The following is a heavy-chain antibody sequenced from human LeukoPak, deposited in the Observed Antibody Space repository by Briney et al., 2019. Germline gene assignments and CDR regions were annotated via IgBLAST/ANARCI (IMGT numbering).Heavy chain of an antibody. D-gene: IGHD3-9*01. CDR1: GYTFTSYG. CDR2: ISAYNGNT. V-gene: IGHV1-18*01. Sequence: GASVKVSCKASGYTFTSYGISWVRQAPGQGLEWMGWISAYNGNTNYAQKLQGRVTMTTDTSTNTAYMELRSLRSDDTAVYYCARGTAYDILTGSIPYYYYGMDVWGQGTTVTVSS. J-gene: IGHJ6*02. CDR3: ARGTAYDILTGSIPYYYYGMDV.